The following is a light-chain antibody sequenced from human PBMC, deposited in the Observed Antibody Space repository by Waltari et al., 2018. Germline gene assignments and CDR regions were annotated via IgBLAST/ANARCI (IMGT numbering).Light chain of an antibody. CDR3: QSYDSGQWV. J-gene: IGLJ3*02. CDR2: DND. V-gene: IGLV1-40*01. Sequence: QSVLTQPPSVSGAPGQRVPISCTGSSSNIGAGSEVHWYQQFSGTAPKLLIFDNDNRPSGVPDRFSGSRSGTSAYLAITGLQTDDEADYFCQSYDSGQWVFGGGTKVTVL. CDR1: SSNIGAGSE.